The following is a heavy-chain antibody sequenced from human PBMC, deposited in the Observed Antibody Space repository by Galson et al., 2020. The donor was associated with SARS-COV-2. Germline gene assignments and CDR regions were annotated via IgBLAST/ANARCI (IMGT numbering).Heavy chain of an antibody. V-gene: IGHV3-9*01. J-gene: IGHJ1*01. D-gene: IGHD6-6*01. Sequence: GGSLRLSCAASGFTFDDYAMHWVRQAPGKGLEWVSGISWNSGNIGYADSVKGRFTISRDNARNSLHLQMNSLRAEDTALYYCAQAPHAYSSSLWWYFQHWGQGTLVTVSS. CDR2: ISWNSGNI. CDR1: GFTFDDYA. CDR3: AQAPHAYSSSLWWYFQH.